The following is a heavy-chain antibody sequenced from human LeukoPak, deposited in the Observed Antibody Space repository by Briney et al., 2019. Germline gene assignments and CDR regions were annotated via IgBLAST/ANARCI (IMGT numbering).Heavy chain of an antibody. D-gene: IGHD3-3*01. Sequence: ASVKVSCKASGYTFTSCDINWVRQATGQGLEWMGWMNPNSGNTGYAQKFQGRVTMTRNTSISTAYMELSSLRSEDTAVYYCARGHRERESRLEWLPHYYYYYMDVWGKGTTVTVSS. CDR1: GYTFTSCD. CDR3: ARGHRERESRLEWLPHYYYYYMDV. CDR2: MNPNSGNT. V-gene: IGHV1-8*01. J-gene: IGHJ6*03.